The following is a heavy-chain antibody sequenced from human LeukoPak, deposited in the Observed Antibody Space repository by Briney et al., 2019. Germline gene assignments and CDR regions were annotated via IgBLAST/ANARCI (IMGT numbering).Heavy chain of an antibody. Sequence: ASVKVSCKASGYTFTRYGISWVRQAPGQGLEWMGWISAYNGNTNYAQKLQGRVTMTTDTSTSTAYMELRSLRSDDTAVYYCARAGASGYDFWSGFFYYSYYMDVWCKGTTVTVSS. D-gene: IGHD3-3*01. J-gene: IGHJ6*03. CDR1: GYTFTRYG. V-gene: IGHV1-18*01. CDR3: ARAGASGYDFWSGFFYYSYYMDV. CDR2: ISAYNGNT.